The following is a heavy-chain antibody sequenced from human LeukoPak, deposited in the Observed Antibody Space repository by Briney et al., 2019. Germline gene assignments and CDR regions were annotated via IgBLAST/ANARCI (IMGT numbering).Heavy chain of an antibody. CDR2: IYYSGST. CDR3: ARHSQYYYGSGSYYRRYAFDI. D-gene: IGHD3-10*01. V-gene: IGHV4-59*01. Sequence: SETLSLTCTVSGGSISSYYWSWIRQPPGKGLEWIGYIYYSGSTNYNPSLKSRVTISVDTSKNQFSLKLSSVTAADTAVYYCARHSQYYYGSGSYYRRYAFDIWGQGTMVTVSS. J-gene: IGHJ3*02. CDR1: GGSISSYY.